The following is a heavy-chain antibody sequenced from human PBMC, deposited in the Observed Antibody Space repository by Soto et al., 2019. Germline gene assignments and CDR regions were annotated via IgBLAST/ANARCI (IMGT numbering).Heavy chain of an antibody. Sequence: ASVKVSCKASGGTFSSYAISWVRQAPGQGLEWMGGIIPIFGTANYAQKFQGRVTITADESTSTAYMELSSLRSEDTAVYYCARGMRQQLVRQNRVAEYFQHWGQGTLVTVSS. CDR1: GGTFSSYA. D-gene: IGHD6-13*01. V-gene: IGHV1-69*13. CDR3: ARGMRQQLVRQNRVAEYFQH. J-gene: IGHJ1*01. CDR2: IIPIFGTA.